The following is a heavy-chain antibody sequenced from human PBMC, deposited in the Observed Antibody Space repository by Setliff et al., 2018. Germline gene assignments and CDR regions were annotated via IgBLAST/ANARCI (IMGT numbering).Heavy chain of an antibody. CDR3: ARSFSRREKFLLVY. J-gene: IGHJ4*02. CDR1: GGSISSSSYY. V-gene: IGHV4-39*07. CDR2: IYYSGST. Sequence: SETLSLTCTVSGGSISSSSYYWGWIRQPPGKGLEWIGSIYYSGSTYYNPSLKSRVTISVDTSKNQFSLKLSSVTAADTAVYYCARSFSRREKFLLVYWGQGALVTVSS.